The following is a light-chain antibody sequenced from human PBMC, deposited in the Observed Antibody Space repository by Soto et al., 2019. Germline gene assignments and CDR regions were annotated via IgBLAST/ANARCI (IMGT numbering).Light chain of an antibody. Sequence: DIQMTQSPSTLSASAGDTVTITCRASESIDNWLALYQQKPGNAPKLLLFAASTLVGGVPSRFSGRGSGTEFTLTISSLQADDFATYYCQQYNSYLTFGHGTRL. CDR1: ESIDNW. J-gene: IGKJ5*01. V-gene: IGKV1-5*01. CDR2: AAS. CDR3: QQYNSYLT.